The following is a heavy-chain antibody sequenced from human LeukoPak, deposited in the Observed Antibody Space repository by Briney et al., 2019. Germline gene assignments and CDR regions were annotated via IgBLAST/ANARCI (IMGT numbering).Heavy chain of an antibody. CDR1: GFTVSSNY. V-gene: IGHV3-66*01. D-gene: IGHD6-19*01. J-gene: IGHJ4*02. Sequence: GGSLRLSCAASGFTVSSNYMSWVRQAPGKGLEWVSVIYSGGSTYYADSVKGRFTISRDNSKNTLYLQMNSLRAEDTAVYYCARDIAYSSGWYYFDYWGQGTLVTVSS. CDR3: ARDIAYSSGWYYFDY. CDR2: IYSGGST.